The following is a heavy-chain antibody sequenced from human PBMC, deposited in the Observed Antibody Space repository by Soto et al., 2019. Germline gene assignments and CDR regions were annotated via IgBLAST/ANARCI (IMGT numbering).Heavy chain of an antibody. CDR2: ISGSGGST. J-gene: IGHJ6*02. CDR1: GFTFSSYA. D-gene: IGHD3-3*01. Sequence: TGGSLRLSCAASGFTFSSYAMSWVRQAPGKGLEWVSAISGSGGSTYYADSVKGRFTISRDNSKNTLYLQMNSLRAEDTAVYYCAKDSGPYYDFWSGFTVLYYYGMDVWGQGTTVTVSS. CDR3: AKDSGPYYDFWSGFTVLYYYGMDV. V-gene: IGHV3-23*01.